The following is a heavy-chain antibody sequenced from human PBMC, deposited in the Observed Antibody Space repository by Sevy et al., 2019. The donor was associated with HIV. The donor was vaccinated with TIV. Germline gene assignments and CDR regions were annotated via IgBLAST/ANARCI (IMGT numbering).Heavy chain of an antibody. V-gene: IGHV1-2*06. CDR2: INPNSGDT. D-gene: IGHD3-22*01. Sequence: ASVKVSCKASGYMFIAYFIHWVRQAPGQGLEWMGRINPNSGDTNSAQKFQGGVTMTRDTSINTVYMELSRLRSDDTAVYSCARVVYYDSTAYYFDYWGQGTLVTVSS. J-gene: IGHJ4*02. CDR1: GYMFIAYF. CDR3: ARVVYYDSTAYYFDY.